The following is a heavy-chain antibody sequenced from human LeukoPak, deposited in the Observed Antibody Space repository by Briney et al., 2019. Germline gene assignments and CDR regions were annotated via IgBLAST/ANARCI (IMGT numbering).Heavy chain of an antibody. CDR3: ARDFTPPHCTSTSCPRGGWFDP. CDR2: INPFNANT. J-gene: IGHJ5*02. V-gene: IGHV1-18*01. D-gene: IGHD2-2*01. CDR1: GYIFNSYG. Sequence: ASVKVSCKASGYIFNSYGITWVRQAPGQGLEWMGWINPFNANTAYAQNLQGRVTMTTDTSTNTAYMDLRSLGSDDTAVYYCARDFTPPHCTSTSCPRGGWFDPWGQGTLVTVSS.